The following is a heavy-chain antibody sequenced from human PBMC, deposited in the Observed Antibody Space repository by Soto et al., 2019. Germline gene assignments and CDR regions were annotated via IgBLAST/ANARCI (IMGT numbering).Heavy chain of an antibody. CDR3: ATQYVDIVATWFDP. V-gene: IGHV4-30-4*01. Sequence: SETLSLTCTVSGGSISSGDYYWSWIRHPPGKGLEWIGYIYYSGSTYYNPSLKSRVTISVDTSKNQFSLKLSSVTAADTAVYYCATQYVDIVATWFDPWGQGTLVT. D-gene: IGHD5-12*01. J-gene: IGHJ5*02. CDR2: IYYSGST. CDR1: GGSISSGDYY.